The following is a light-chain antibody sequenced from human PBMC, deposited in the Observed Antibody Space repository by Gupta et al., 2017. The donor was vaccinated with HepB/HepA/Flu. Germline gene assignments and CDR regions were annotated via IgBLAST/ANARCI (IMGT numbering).Light chain of an antibody. CDR2: AVS. J-gene: IGLJ2*01. Sequence: QSALTQPASVSGSPGQSITISCTGTSSDVSWYQQHPGKAPKLMIYAVSNRPARVSYRFSGSKSGDTASLTISGLLAEDEADYYCSSFTSTSSLAVFGGGTKVTVL. CDR1: SSDV. V-gene: IGLV2-14*01. CDR3: SSFTSTSSLAV.